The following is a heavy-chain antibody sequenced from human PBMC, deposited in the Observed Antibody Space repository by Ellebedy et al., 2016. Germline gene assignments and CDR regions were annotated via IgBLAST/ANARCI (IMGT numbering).Heavy chain of an antibody. CDR1: GFTFSDYY. Sequence: GESLKISXAASGFTFSDYYMSWIRQAPGKGLEWVSYISSSGSTIYYADSVKGRFTISRDNAKNSLYLQMNSLRAEDTAVYYCAREGLGYCSSTSCYMGPFDYWGQGTLVTVSS. D-gene: IGHD2-2*02. CDR3: AREGLGYCSSTSCYMGPFDY. V-gene: IGHV3-11*01. J-gene: IGHJ4*02. CDR2: ISSSGSTI.